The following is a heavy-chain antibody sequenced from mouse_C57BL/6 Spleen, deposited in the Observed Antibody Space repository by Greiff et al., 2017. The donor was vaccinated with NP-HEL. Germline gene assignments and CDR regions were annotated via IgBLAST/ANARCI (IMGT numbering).Heavy chain of an antibody. CDR2: INPGSGGT. Sequence: VKLQQSGAELVRPGTSVKVSCKASGYAFTNYLIEWVKQRPGQGLEWIGVINPGSGGTNYNEKFKGKATLTADKSSSTAYMQLSSLTSEDSAVYFCARDYYGSQAFAYWGQGTLVTVSA. V-gene: IGHV1-54*01. D-gene: IGHD1-1*01. J-gene: IGHJ3*01. CDR3: ARDYYGSQAFAY. CDR1: GYAFTNYL.